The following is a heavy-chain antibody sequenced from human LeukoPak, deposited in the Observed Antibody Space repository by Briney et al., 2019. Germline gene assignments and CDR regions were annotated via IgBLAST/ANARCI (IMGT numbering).Heavy chain of an antibody. CDR2: INPNSGGT. J-gene: IGHJ5*02. CDR1: GFTLTDYF. V-gene: IGHV1-2*02. CDR3: ARRADRGMNGNRPWFDP. D-gene: IGHD3-16*01. Sequence: ASVKVPCKPSGFTLTDYFMHWVRQAPGQGLEWLGYINPNSGGTKYAQKFQGRVTMTRDTSSSTHYMELSGLTSDDTAVYYCARRADRGMNGNRPWFDPWGQGTLVTVSS.